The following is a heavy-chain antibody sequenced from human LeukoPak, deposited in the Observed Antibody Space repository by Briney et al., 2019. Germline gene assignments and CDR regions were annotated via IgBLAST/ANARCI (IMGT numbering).Heavy chain of an antibody. CDR3: ARGAIPPYSSSWFDHDY. CDR2: INPNSGGT. Sequence: GASVKVSCKASGYTFTGYYMHWVRQAPGQGLEWMGWINPNSGGTNYAQKFQGRVTMTRDTSISTAYMELSRLRSDDTAVYYCARGAIPPYSSSWFDHDYWGQGTLVTVSS. V-gene: IGHV1-2*02. D-gene: IGHD6-13*01. CDR1: GYTFTGYY. J-gene: IGHJ4*02.